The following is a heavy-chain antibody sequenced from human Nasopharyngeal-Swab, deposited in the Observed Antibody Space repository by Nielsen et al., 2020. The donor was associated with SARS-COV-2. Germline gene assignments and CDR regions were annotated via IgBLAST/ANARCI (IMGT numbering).Heavy chain of an antibody. CDR2: IYYSGST. J-gene: IGHJ4*02. D-gene: IGHD3-10*01. Sequence: SETLSLTCAVYGGSLSDYYWNWIRQPPGKGLEWIGYIYYSGSTNYNPSLKSRVTISVDTSKNQFSLNLSSVTAADTAVYYCARYKRLGDSGGYDYWGQGTLVTVSS. CDR3: ARYKRLGDSGGYDY. CDR1: GGSLSDYY. V-gene: IGHV4-59*08.